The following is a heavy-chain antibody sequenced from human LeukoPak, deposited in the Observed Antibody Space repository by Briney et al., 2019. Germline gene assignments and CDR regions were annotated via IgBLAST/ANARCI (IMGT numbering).Heavy chain of an antibody. J-gene: IGHJ4*02. CDR3: ARDTYYYDSSGYYYVDY. V-gene: IGHV3-48*01. CDR2: ISSSSTI. D-gene: IGHD3-22*01. Sequence: GGSLRLPCAASGFTFSSYSMNWVRQAPGKGLEWVSYISSSSTIYYADSVKGRFTISRDNAKNSLYLQMNSLRAEDTAVYYCARDTYYYDSSGYYYVDYWGQGTLVTVSS. CDR1: GFTFSSYS.